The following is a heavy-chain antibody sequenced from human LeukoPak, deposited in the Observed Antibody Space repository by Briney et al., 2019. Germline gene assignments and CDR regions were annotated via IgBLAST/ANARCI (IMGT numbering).Heavy chain of an antibody. Sequence: TGGSLRLSCAASGFTLSNEMNWVRQAPGKGLECVSYIGGGTIYYADSVKGRLTISRDNAKNSLYLQMNSLRAEDTAVYYCARVGVAAAGIPQFDYWGQGTLVTVSS. V-gene: IGHV3-48*03. D-gene: IGHD6-13*01. J-gene: IGHJ4*02. CDR3: ARVGVAAAGIPQFDY. CDR1: GFTLSNE. CDR2: IGGGTI.